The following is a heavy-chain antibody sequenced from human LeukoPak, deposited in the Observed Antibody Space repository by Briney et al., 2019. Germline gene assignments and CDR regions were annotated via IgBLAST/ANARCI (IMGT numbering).Heavy chain of an antibody. V-gene: IGHV1-18*04. J-gene: IGHJ4*02. CDR3: ARDLGLVVPAAISDY. D-gene: IGHD2-2*01. CDR2: ISAYNGNT. Sequence: ASVKVSCKASGYTFTSYGISRVRQAPGHGLEWMGWISAYNGNTNYAQKLQGRVTMTTDTSTSTAYMELRSLRSDDTAVYYCARDLGLVVPAAISDYWGQGTLVTVSS. CDR1: GYTFTSYG.